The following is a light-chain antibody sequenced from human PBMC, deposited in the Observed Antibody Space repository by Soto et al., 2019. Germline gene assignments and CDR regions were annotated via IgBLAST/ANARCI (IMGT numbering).Light chain of an antibody. Sequence: DIQMTQSPSTLSASVGDRVTITCRASQSISSWLAWYQQKPGKAPNLLINKASSLESGVPSRFSRSGSGTEFTLTISSLQPDDFATYYCQQYKSYPITFGQGTRLEIK. CDR2: KAS. CDR3: QQYKSYPIT. V-gene: IGKV1-5*03. CDR1: QSISSW. J-gene: IGKJ5*01.